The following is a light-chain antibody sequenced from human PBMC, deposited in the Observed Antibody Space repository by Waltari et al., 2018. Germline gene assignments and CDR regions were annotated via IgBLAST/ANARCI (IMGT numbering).Light chain of an antibody. CDR2: EAS. CDR1: EGISSW. J-gene: IGKJ1*01. Sequence: ETQMTQSPSTLSASAGDRVTITCRAREGISSWLAWYQQKPGRAPKLLVYEASSLERGVPSRFSGGGFGTEFTLTISGLQPDDFATYYCQQYAGSPWTFGQGTKVEIK. CDR3: QQYAGSPWT. V-gene: IGKV1-5*03.